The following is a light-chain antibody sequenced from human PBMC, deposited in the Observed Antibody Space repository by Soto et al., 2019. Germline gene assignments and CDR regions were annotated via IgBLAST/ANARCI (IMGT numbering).Light chain of an antibody. CDR2: DVS. CDR3: CSYGGGNNFYV. CDR1: SSDIGTYDY. V-gene: IGLV2-8*01. J-gene: IGLJ1*01. Sequence: QSVLTQPPSASASPGQSVTISCTGTSSDIGTYDYVSWYQHLPDKAPKLIIYDVSKRPSGVPDRFSGSKSGNTSSLSVSGLQAEDEGAYYCCSYGGGNNFYVFGTGTKVTAL.